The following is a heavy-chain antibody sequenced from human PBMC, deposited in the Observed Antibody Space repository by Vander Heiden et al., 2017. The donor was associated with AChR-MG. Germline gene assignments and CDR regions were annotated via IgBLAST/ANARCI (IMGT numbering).Heavy chain of an antibody. V-gene: IGHV4-39*01. Sequence: QLQLQESGPGLVKPSETLSLTCTVSGGSISSSRYYWGWIRQPPGKGLEWIGSIYYSGSTYYNPSLKSRVTISVDTSKNQFSLKLSSVTAADTAVYYCARHMRGYYYDSSGYYVNWFDPWGQGTLVTVSS. J-gene: IGHJ5*02. CDR3: ARHMRGYYYDSSGYYVNWFDP. CDR1: GGSISSSRYY. D-gene: IGHD3-22*01. CDR2: IYYSGST.